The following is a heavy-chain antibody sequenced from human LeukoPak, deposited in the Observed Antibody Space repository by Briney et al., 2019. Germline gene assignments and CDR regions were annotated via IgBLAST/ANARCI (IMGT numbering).Heavy chain of an antibody. V-gene: IGHV3-23*01. J-gene: IGHJ4*02. CDR3: AEDGGSYTGYFDY. Sequence: PGGSLRLSCAASGFTFSSYDMNWVRQAPGKGLEWVSAISRSGGITYYADSVKGRFTISRDNSKNTLYLQMNSLRADDTAVYYCAEDGGSYTGYFDYWGQGTLVTVSS. CDR2: ISRSGGIT. D-gene: IGHD1-26*01. CDR1: GFTFSSYD.